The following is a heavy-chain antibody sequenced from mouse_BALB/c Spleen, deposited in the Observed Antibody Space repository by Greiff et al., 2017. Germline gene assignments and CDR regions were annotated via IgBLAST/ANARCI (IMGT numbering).Heavy chain of an antibody. CDR1: GFTFSSYG. CDR3: ARDRYYGSLYYFDY. V-gene: IGHV5-6-3*01. D-gene: IGHD1-1*01. Sequence: EVKLVESGGGLVQPGGSLKLSCAASGFTFSSYGMSWVRQTPDKRLELVATINSNGGSTYYPDSVKGRFTISRDNAKNTLYLHMSSLKSEDTAMYYCARDRYYGSLYYFDYWGQGTTLTVAA. CDR2: INSNGGST. J-gene: IGHJ2*01.